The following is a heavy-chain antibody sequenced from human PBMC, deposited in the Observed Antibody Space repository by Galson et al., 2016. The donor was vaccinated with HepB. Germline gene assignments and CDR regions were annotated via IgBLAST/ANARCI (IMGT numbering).Heavy chain of an antibody. CDR3: ARDPIAGAPDDFDY. D-gene: IGHD1-26*01. Sequence: SLRLSCAASGFTFRSYVTHWVRHPPGKGLEWVAVTSSDERVKFYADSVGGRFTISRDNSKNKRYLQMDRLTTDDTAVYYCARDPIAGAPDDFDYWGQGTPVTVSS. V-gene: IGHV3-30*04. J-gene: IGHJ4*02. CDR1: GFTFRSYV. CDR2: TSSDERVK.